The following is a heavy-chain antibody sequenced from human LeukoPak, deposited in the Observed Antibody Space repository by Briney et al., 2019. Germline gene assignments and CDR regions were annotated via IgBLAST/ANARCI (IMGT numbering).Heavy chain of an antibody. CDR1: GGSISSSSYY. CDR3: ARKGEHYYDSGKVWPAWFDS. V-gene: IGHV4-61*05. Sequence: SETLSLTCTVSGGSISSSSYYWGWIRQPPGKGLEWIGYIYYSGTINYNPSLESRVTISVDMSKNQFSLQLTSVTAADTAVYYCARKGEHYYDSGKVWPAWFDSWGQGTPVTVSS. J-gene: IGHJ5*01. CDR2: IYYSGTI. D-gene: IGHD3-10*01.